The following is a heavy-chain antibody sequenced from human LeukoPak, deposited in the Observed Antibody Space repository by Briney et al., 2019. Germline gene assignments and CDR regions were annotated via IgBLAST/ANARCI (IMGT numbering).Heavy chain of an antibody. D-gene: IGHD4-17*01. CDR2: IQRKADGGTT. CDR3: TTATVPPS. J-gene: IGHJ4*02. V-gene: IGHV3-15*01. Sequence: GGSLRLSCAASGFTFSNAWMNWVRQAPGKGLEWVGRIQRKADGGTTEYAAPVKGRFTISRDDSKNTVYLQMNTLTTEDTAVYYCTTATVPPSWGQGTLVTVSS. CDR1: GFTFSNAW.